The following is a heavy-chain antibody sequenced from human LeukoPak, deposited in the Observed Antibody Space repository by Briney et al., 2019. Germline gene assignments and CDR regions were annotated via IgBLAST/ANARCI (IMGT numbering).Heavy chain of an antibody. V-gene: IGHV4-59*01. CDR3: ARGYYDSSGYFNYYYGMDV. J-gene: IGHJ6*02. D-gene: IGHD3-22*01. Sequence: PSETLSLTCTVSGRSISSYYWSWIRQPPGKGLEWIGYIYYSGSTNYNPSLKSRVTISVDTSKNQFSLKLSSVTAADTAVYYCARGYYDSSGYFNYYYGMDVWGQGTTVTVSS. CDR2: IYYSGST. CDR1: GRSISSYY.